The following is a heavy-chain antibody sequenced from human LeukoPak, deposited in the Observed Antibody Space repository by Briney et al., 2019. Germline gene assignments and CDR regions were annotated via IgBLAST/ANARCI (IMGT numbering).Heavy chain of an antibody. J-gene: IGHJ4*02. V-gene: IGHV1-18*01. CDR3: ARQGYSGHSQGAADY. Sequence: ASVRVSCKASGYTFSIYGFSWVRQAPGQGLEWMGWISVYNGNTNYAQKFQGRVTMTTDTSTSTAHMELRSLRSDDTAVYYCARQGYSGHSQGAADYWGQGTLVTVSS. D-gene: IGHD4-23*01. CDR1: GYTFSIYG. CDR2: ISVYNGNT.